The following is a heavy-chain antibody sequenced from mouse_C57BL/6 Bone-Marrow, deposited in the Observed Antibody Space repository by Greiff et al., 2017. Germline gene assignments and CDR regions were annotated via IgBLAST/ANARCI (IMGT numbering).Heavy chain of an antibody. Sequence: VKLQQPGAELVKPGASVKLSCKASGYTFTSYWMHWVKQRPGQGLEWIGMIHPNSGSTNYNEKFKSKATLTVDKSSSTAYMQLSSLTSEDSAVYYCALIYYDYDGPFAYWGQGTLVTVSA. D-gene: IGHD2-4*01. CDR1: GYTFTSYW. V-gene: IGHV1-64*01. CDR3: ALIYYDYDGPFAY. J-gene: IGHJ3*01. CDR2: IHPNSGST.